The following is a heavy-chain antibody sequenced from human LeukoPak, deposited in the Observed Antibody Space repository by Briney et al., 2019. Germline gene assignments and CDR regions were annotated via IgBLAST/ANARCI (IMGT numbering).Heavy chain of an antibody. D-gene: IGHD6-13*01. J-gene: IGHJ4*02. V-gene: IGHV4-30-4*08. Sequence: SETLSLTCTVSGGSISSSNYYWAWIRQPPGKGLEWIGYIYYSGSTYYNPSLKSRVTISVDTSKNQFSLKLSSVTAADTAVYYCARLYSSSWYTDYWGQGTLVTVSS. CDR2: IYYSGST. CDR1: GGSISSSNYY. CDR3: ARLYSSSWYTDY.